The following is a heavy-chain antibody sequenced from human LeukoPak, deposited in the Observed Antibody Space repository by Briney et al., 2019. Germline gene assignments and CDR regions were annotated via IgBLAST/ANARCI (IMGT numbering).Heavy chain of an antibody. Sequence: PGGSLRLSCAASGFTFSSYEMNWVRQAPGKGLEWVSYISSSGSTIYYADSVKGRFTISRDNAKNSLYLQMNSLRAEDTAVYYCALTSTVAAAGSCFDYWGQGTLVTVSS. CDR3: ALTSTVAAAGSCFDY. D-gene: IGHD6-13*01. CDR2: ISSSGSTI. CDR1: GFTFSSYE. V-gene: IGHV3-48*03. J-gene: IGHJ4*02.